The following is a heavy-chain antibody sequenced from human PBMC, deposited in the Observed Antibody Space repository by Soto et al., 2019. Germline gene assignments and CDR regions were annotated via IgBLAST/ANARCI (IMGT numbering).Heavy chain of an antibody. J-gene: IGHJ4*02. V-gene: IGHV4-4*02. Sequence: QVQLQESGPGLMKPSGTLSLTCAVSGDPVSSPYYWCWVRQPPGKGLEWIGEVFHTGTTSYNPSLRSRVTISMDKSNNQFSLDLSSVTAADTAVYYCARSAGWYAVHSWGPGTLVIVSS. CDR2: VFHTGTT. D-gene: IGHD6-19*01. CDR1: GDPVSSPYY. CDR3: ARSAGWYAVHS.